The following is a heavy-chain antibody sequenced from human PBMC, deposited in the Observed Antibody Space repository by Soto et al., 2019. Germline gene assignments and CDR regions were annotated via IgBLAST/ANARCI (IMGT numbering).Heavy chain of an antibody. V-gene: IGHV6-1*01. CDR2: TSYRSRWYY. J-gene: IGHJ4*01. CDR3: ARGEQYSGRIFDY. D-gene: IGHD1-26*01. Sequence: SQTLSLTCAITGDSVSSNSAGWSWVRQSPSRGLEWLGRTSYRSRWYYEYAVSVRDRITINPDTSKNQYSLQLNSVTPEDTAVYFCARGEQYSGRIFDYWGQGTLFTVSP. CDR1: GDSVSSNSAG.